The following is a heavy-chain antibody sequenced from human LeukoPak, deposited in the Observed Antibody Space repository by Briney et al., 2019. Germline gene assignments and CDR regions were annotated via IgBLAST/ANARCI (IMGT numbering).Heavy chain of an antibody. J-gene: IGHJ4*02. CDR3: GRDRGWGNYYDSSGYYLSGPSY. D-gene: IGHD3-22*01. CDR2: ISAYNGNT. V-gene: IGHV1-18*01. CDR1: GYTFTSYG. Sequence: ASVKVSCKASGYTFTSYGISWVRQAPGQGLEWMGWISAYNGNTNYAQKLQGRVTMTTDTSASTAYMELRSLRSDDTAVYYCGRDRGWGNYYDSSGYYLSGPSYWGQGTLVTVSS.